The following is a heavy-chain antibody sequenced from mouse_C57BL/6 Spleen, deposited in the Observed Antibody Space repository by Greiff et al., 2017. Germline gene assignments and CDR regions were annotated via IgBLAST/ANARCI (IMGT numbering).Heavy chain of an antibody. CDR3: AREGVTTVVATPWYFDV. D-gene: IGHD1-1*01. CDR2: ISPRSGNT. J-gene: IGHJ1*03. V-gene: IGHV1-81*01. CDR1: GYTFTSSG. Sequence: QVQLQQSGAELARPGASVKLSCKASGYTFTSSGISWVKQRTGQGLEWIGEISPRSGNTYYNEKFKGKDTLTADKSSSTAYMELRSLTSEDSAVYFCAREGVTTVVATPWYFDVWGTGTTVTVSS.